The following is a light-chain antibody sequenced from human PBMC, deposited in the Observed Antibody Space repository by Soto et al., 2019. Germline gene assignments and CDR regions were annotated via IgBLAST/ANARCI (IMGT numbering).Light chain of an antibody. CDR1: QSISRY. CDR3: QQYGSSPPT. V-gene: IGKV3-20*01. CDR2: GAS. J-gene: IGKJ1*01. Sequence: IVLTQSPGTLSLSPGERTTLSCRASQSISRYLAWYQQKPGQGPRLLIYGASSRATGTPDRFSGSGSGTDFTLTINRMETEDFALYYCQQYGSSPPTFGQGTKGDIK.